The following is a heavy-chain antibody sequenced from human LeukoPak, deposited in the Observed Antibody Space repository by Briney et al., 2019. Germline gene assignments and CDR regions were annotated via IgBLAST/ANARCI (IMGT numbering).Heavy chain of an antibody. CDR1: GGSISSGSYY. D-gene: IGHD2-2*01. V-gene: IGHV4-61*02. Sequence: SETLSLTCTVSGGSISSGSYYWSWIRQPAGKGREWIGRIYTSGSTNYNPSLKSRVTISVDTSKNQFSLKLSSVTAADTAVYYCARDTSGSSLDYWGQGTLVTVSS. CDR2: IYTSGST. J-gene: IGHJ4*02. CDR3: ARDTSGSSLDY.